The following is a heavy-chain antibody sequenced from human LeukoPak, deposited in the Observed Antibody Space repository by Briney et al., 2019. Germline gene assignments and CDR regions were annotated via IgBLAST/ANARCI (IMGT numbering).Heavy chain of an antibody. J-gene: IGHJ4*02. CDR3: AKDPVDYCSGGSCYLGY. D-gene: IGHD2-15*01. V-gene: IGHV3-53*01. Sequence: QSGGSLRLSCAASGFTVSSNYMSWVRQAPGKGLEWVSVIYSGGSTYYADSVKGRFTISRDNSKNTLYPQMSSLRAEDTAVYYCAKDPVDYCSGGSCYLGYWGQGTLVTVSS. CDR2: IYSGGST. CDR1: GFTVSSNY.